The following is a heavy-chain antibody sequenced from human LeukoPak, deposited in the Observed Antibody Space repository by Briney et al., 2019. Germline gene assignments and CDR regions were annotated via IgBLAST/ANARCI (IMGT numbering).Heavy chain of an antibody. Sequence: ASVKVSCKASGYTFTSYGISWVRQAPGQGLEWMGWISAYNGNTNYVQKLQGRVTVTTDTSTSTAYMELRSLRSDDTAVYYCARDTDILTGIYFDYWGQGTLVTVSS. D-gene: IGHD3-9*01. CDR3: ARDTDILTGIYFDY. CDR2: ISAYNGNT. CDR1: GYTFTSYG. V-gene: IGHV1-18*01. J-gene: IGHJ4*02.